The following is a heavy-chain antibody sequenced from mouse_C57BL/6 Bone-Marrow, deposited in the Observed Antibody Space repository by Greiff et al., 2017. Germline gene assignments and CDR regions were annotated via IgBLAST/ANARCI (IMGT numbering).Heavy chain of an antibody. CDR3: ARSWGYSYYYAMDY. J-gene: IGHJ4*01. CDR1: GYTFTSYW. D-gene: IGHD2-3*01. V-gene: IGHV1-55*01. Sequence: LQQPGAELVKPGASVKMSCKASGYTFTSYWITWVKQRPGQGLEWIGDIYPGSGSTNYNEKFKSKATLTVDTSSSTAYMQLSSLTSEDSAVYYCARSWGYSYYYAMDYWGQGTSVTVSS. CDR2: IYPGSGST.